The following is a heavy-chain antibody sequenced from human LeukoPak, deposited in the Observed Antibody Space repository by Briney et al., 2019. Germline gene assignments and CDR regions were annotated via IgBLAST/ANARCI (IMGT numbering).Heavy chain of an antibody. CDR3: AKDPTSVGGRHDWLLDS. V-gene: IGHV3-23*01. CDR2: IGFGDDSA. Sequence: PGGPLRLSCAASGFTFNSYAMSWVRQAPGKGLEWVSTIGFGDDSAYYADSVKGRFTISRDNSKNTLYLQMNYLRAEDTAVYYCAKDPTSVGGRHDWLLDSWGQGTLVTVSS. J-gene: IGHJ5*02. D-gene: IGHD3-9*01. CDR1: GFTFNSYA.